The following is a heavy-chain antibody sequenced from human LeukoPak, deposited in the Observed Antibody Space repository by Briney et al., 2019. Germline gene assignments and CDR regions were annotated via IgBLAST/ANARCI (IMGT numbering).Heavy chain of an antibody. V-gene: IGHV4-59*01. CDR2: IYYSGST. J-gene: IGHJ4*02. D-gene: IGHD1-1*01. Sequence: SETLSLTCAVYGGSFSGYYWSWIRQPPGKGLEWIGYIYYSGSTNYNPSLKSRVTISVDTSKNQFSLKLSSVTAADTAVYYCARVRSTRSYYFDYWGQGTLVTVSS. CDR1: GGSFSGYY. CDR3: ARVRSTRSYYFDY.